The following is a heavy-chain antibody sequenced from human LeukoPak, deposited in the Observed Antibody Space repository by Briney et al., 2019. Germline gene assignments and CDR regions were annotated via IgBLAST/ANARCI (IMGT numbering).Heavy chain of an antibody. CDR2: IYSSGIN. CDR3: AREPTSGREPTSGRPLDY. Sequence: SETLSLTCTVSGGSTSGYFWSWIRQPAGKGLEWIGSIYSSGINNYNPSLKSRVTMSLDTSKNHLSLHLTSVTAADTAVYYCAREPTSGREPTSGRPLDYWGPGTLVTVSS. V-gene: IGHV4-4*07. J-gene: IGHJ4*02. CDR1: GGSTSGYF. D-gene: IGHD5-12*01.